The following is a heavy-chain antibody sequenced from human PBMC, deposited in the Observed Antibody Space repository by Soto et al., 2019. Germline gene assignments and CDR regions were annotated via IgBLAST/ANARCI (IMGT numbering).Heavy chain of an antibody. J-gene: IGHJ5*02. D-gene: IGHD6-13*01. Sequence: QVQLVQSGAEVRMPGSSMKVSCKASGGTFSTYPINWVRQAPGQGLEWMGGIIPLFGTTNYAQKFKGRVTITADESTSTAYMELSSLRAEDAAVCYCARGATHGSSWYFWFDPWGQGTLVTVSS. CDR2: IIPLFGTT. CDR3: ARGATHGSSWYFWFDP. CDR1: GGTFSTYP. V-gene: IGHV1-69*01.